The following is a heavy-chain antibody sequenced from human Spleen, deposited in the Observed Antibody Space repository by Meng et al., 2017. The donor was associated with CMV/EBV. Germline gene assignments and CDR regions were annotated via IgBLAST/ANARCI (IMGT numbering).Heavy chain of an antibody. V-gene: IGHV3-48*04. CDR3: ARELTRNHHFDY. CDR2: ITSSSNTI. CDR1: GFTFSDHT. D-gene: IGHD3-9*01. Sequence: GESLKISCAASGFTFSDHTMNWVRQAPGKGLEWVSYITSSSNTIYYADSVKGRFTISRDNAKNSLYLQMNSLRGEDTAVYYCARELTRNHHFDYWGQGTLVTVSS. J-gene: IGHJ4*02.